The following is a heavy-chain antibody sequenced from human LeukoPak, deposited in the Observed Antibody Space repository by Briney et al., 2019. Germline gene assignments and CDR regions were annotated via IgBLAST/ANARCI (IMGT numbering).Heavy chain of an antibody. J-gene: IGHJ1*01. Sequence: GGSLRLSCAASGLTVSSSYMTWVRQAPGKGLEWASVIYSGGNTHYADSVKDRFTISRDNAKNSLYLQMNSLRAEDTAVYYCAHSSSWYYQVDAEYFQHWGQGTLVTVSS. CDR2: IYSGGNT. CDR3: AHSSSWYYQVDAEYFQH. D-gene: IGHD6-13*01. V-gene: IGHV3-66*01. CDR1: GLTVSSSY.